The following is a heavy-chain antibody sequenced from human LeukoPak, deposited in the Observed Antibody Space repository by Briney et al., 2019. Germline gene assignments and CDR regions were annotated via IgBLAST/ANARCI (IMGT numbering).Heavy chain of an antibody. Sequence: GGSLRLSCVVSGFTFSDYAMSWVRQAPEKGLDWVSVISGSAHKIRYADSVKGRFTISRDNSKNTLYLQMNSLRAEDTALYYCAASAYYVAAADAYWGQGTLVTVSS. CDR3: AASAYYVAAADAY. D-gene: IGHD3-3*01. CDR1: GFTFSDYA. J-gene: IGHJ4*02. CDR2: ISGSAHKI. V-gene: IGHV3-23*01.